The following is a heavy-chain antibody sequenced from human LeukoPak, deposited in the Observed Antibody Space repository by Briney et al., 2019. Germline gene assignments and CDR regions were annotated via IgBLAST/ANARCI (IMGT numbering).Heavy chain of an antibody. CDR3: ARHVIAAANTAGQFDY. CDR2: INHSGST. J-gene: IGHJ4*02. V-gene: IGHV4-34*01. Sequence: SETLSLTCAVYGGSFSGYYWSWIRQPPGKGLGWIGEINHSGSTNYNPSLKSRVTMSVDTSKNQFSLKLSSVTAAETAVYYCARHVIAAANTAGQFDYWGQGTLVTVSS. D-gene: IGHD6-13*01. CDR1: GGSFSGYY.